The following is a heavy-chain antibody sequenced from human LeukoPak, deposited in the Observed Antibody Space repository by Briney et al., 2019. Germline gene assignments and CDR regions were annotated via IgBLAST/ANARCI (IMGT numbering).Heavy chain of an antibody. Sequence: GRSLRLSCAASGFTFSSYGMHWVRQAPGKGLEWVAVIWYGGSNKYYADSVKGRFTISRDNSKNTLYLQMNSLRAEDTAVYYCAKEWGYGITGTTSHFDYRGQGTLVTVSS. D-gene: IGHD1-7*01. CDR1: GFTFSSYG. V-gene: IGHV3-30*18. J-gene: IGHJ4*02. CDR3: AKEWGYGITGTTSHFDY. CDR2: IWYGGSNK.